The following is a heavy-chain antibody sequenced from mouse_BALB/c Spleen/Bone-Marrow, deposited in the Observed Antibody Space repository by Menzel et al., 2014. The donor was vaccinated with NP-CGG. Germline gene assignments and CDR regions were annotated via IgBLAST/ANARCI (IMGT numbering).Heavy chain of an antibody. Sequence: EVKLVESVGGLVLPGGSRKLSCAASGFTFSSFGMHWVRQAPEKGLEWVAYISSGSSTIYYADTVKGRFTIPRDNPKNTLFLQMTSLRSEDTAMYYCAIRAYWGQGTLVTVSA. J-gene: IGHJ3*01. CDR2: ISSGSSTI. D-gene: IGHD3-2*02. V-gene: IGHV5-17*02. CDR1: GFTFSSFG. CDR3: AIRAY.